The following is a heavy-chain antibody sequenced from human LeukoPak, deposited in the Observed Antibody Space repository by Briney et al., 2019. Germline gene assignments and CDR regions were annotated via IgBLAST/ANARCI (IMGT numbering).Heavy chain of an antibody. D-gene: IGHD3-22*01. Sequence: PSETLSLTCTVSGGSISSSSYYWGWIRQPPGKGLEWIGSIYYSGSTYYNPSPKSRVTISVDTSKNQFSLKLSSVTAAGTAVYYCARPYYYDSSGYSDQWGQGTLVTVSS. J-gene: IGHJ4*02. CDR2: IYYSGST. CDR3: ARPYYYDSSGYSDQ. V-gene: IGHV4-39*07. CDR1: GGSISSSSYY.